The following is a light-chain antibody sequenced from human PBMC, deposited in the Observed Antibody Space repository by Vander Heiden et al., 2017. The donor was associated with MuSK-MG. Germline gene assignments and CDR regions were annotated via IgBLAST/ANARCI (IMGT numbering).Light chain of an antibody. V-gene: IGKV3-20*01. CDR3: QQYGSSPQT. Sequence: EMVLTQSPGTLPLSPGERATLSCRASQSVSSSYLAWYQQKPGQAPRLLIYGASSRATGIPDRFSGSGPGTDFTLTISRLEPEDFAVYYCQQYGSSPQTFGQGTKVEIK. CDR2: GAS. CDR1: QSVSSSY. J-gene: IGKJ1*01.